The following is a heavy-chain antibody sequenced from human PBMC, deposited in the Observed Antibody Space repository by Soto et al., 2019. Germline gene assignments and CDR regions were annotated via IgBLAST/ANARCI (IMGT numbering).Heavy chain of an antibody. V-gene: IGHV3-66*01. J-gene: IGHJ5*02. CDR2: IYSGGTT. CDR3: ARYGDSSDYRVWFDP. Sequence: EVQLVESGGGLVQPGGSLRLSCAASGFTVSSNYMRWVRQAPGKGLEWVSVIYSGGTTYYADSVKGRFTISSDNSKNTLYLQMNSLRAEDTAVYYCARYGDSSDYRVWFDPWGQGTLVTVSS. CDR1: GFTVSSNY. D-gene: IGHD3-22*01.